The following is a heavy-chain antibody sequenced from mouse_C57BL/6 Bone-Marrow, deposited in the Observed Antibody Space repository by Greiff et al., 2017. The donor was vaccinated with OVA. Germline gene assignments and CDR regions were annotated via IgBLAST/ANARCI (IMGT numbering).Heavy chain of an antibody. CDR1: GFTFSDYG. CDR3: ARPGTHYLDY. Sequence: EVMLVESGGGLVKPGGSLKLSCAASGFTFSDYGMHWVRQAPEKGLEWVAYISSGSSTIYYADTVKGRFTISRDNAKNTLFLQMTSLRSEDTAMYYCARPGTHYLDYWGQGTTLTVSS. CDR2: ISSGSSTI. J-gene: IGHJ2*01. D-gene: IGHD2-14*01. V-gene: IGHV5-17*01.